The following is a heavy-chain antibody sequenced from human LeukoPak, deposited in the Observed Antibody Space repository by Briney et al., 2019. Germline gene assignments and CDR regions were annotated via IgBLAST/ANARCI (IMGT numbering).Heavy chain of an antibody. D-gene: IGHD3-3*01. CDR3: AKAATIFGVVRGRGSYYFDY. CDR1: GFTFSSYA. Sequence: GGSLRLSCAAPGFTFSSYAMSWVRQAPGKGLEWVSAISGSGGSTYYADSVKGRFTISRDNSKNTLYLQMNSLRAEDTAVYYCAKAATIFGVVRGRGSYYFDYWGQGTLVTVSS. CDR2: ISGSGGST. J-gene: IGHJ4*02. V-gene: IGHV3-23*01.